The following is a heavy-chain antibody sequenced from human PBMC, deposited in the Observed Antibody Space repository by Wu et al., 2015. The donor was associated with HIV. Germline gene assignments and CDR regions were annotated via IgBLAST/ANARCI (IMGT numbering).Heavy chain of an antibody. D-gene: IGHD3-10*01. CDR2: FDPEDGET. V-gene: IGHV1-24*01. J-gene: IGHJ3*02. Sequence: VKVSCKVSGYTLTELSMHWVRQAPGKGLEWMGGFDPEDGETIYAQKFQGRVTMTEDTSTDTAYMELSSLRSEDTAVYYCATGYYGSGNDDAFDIWGQGTMVTVSS. CDR1: GYTLTELS. CDR3: ATGYYGSGNDDAFDI.